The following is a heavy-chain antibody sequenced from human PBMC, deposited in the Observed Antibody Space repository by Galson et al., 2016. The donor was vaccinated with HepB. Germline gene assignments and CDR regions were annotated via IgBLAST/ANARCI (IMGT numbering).Heavy chain of an antibody. CDR3: ARLIEIYGHPYFYSGMDV. V-gene: IGHV5-51*01. J-gene: IGHJ6*02. CDR2: VYPSDSDI. CDR1: GYSFSNCW. Sequence: QSGAEVKKPGESLKISCKGSGYSFSNCWIGWVRQKPGKGLEWMGIVYPSDSDIRYSPSFQGQVTISADKSINTAYLQWSSLKASDTAMYYCARLIEIYGHPYFYSGMDVWGQGTTVTVSS. D-gene: IGHD2/OR15-2a*01.